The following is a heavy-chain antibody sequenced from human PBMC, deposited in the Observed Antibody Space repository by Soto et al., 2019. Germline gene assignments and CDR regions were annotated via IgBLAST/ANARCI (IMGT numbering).Heavy chain of an antibody. Sequence: ASVKLSCKASGYPFTSYGSHWVRQAPGQRLEWMGWINAGNGNTKYSQKFQGRVTITRDTSASTAYMELSSLRSEDTAVYYCARDLGGWRDYWGQGTLVTVSS. CDR1: GYPFTSYG. V-gene: IGHV1-3*01. J-gene: IGHJ4*02. CDR2: INAGNGNT. CDR3: ARDLGGWRDY. D-gene: IGHD2-15*01.